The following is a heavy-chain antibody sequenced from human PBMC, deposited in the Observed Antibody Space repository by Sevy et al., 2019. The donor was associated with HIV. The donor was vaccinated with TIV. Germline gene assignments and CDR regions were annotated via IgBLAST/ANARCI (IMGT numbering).Heavy chain of an antibody. CDR1: GFTFNNYP. J-gene: IGHJ3*02. Sequence: GESLKISCEASGFTFNNYPIHWVRQAPGNGLEWVAVVSYDGSSKYYADSVKGRFTVSRDNSKNTVYLQLNSLRAEDTAVYYCVRERARSITFDIWGQGTLVTVSS. CDR3: VRERARSITFDI. CDR2: VSYDGSSK. D-gene: IGHD3-16*01. V-gene: IGHV3-30-3*01.